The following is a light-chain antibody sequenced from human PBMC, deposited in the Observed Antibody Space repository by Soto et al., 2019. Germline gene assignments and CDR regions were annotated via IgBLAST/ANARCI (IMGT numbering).Light chain of an antibody. CDR3: QQYNSHST. J-gene: IGKJ1*01. V-gene: IGKV1-5*03. Sequence: DIQMTQSPSTLSASVGDRVTITCRASQSISTWLAWYQQKPGKAPKLLIYKASSLESGVPSRLSGSGSGTDFTLTIRSLQPDDFAVYYCQQYNSHSTFGQGTKVDIK. CDR1: QSISTW. CDR2: KAS.